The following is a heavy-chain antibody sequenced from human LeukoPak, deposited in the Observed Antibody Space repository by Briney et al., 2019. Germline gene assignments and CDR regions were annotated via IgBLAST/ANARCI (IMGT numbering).Heavy chain of an antibody. D-gene: IGHD6-19*01. CDR1: GFTFSSYS. CDR3: ARGRYSSASGMDV. Sequence: GGSLRLSCAASGFTFSSYSMNWVRQAPGKGLEWVSSISSSSSYIYYADSVKGRFTISRGNAKNSLYLQMNSLRAEDTAVYYCARGRYSSASGMDVWGQGTTVTVSS. V-gene: IGHV3-21*01. J-gene: IGHJ6*02. CDR2: ISSSSSYI.